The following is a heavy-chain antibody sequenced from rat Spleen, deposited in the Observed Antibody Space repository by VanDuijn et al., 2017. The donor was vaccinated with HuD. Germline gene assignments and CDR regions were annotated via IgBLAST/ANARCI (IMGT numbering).Heavy chain of an antibody. V-gene: IGHV5-17*01. CDR1: GFTFSDYT. CDR2: ITNASGGT. D-gene: IGHD2-1*01. CDR3: ARHGTVGRIYLPFDY. J-gene: IGHJ2*01. Sequence: EVQLVESGGGLVQPGRSLKLSCAVSGFTFSDYTMAWVRQAPKKGLEWVASITNASGGTHYPDSVKGRFTISRDIAKSTLYLQMNSLRSEDTATYYCARHGTVGRIYLPFDYWGQGVMVTVSS.